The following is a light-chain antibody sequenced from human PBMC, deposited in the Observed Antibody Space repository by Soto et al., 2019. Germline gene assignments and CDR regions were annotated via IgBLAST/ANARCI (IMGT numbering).Light chain of an antibody. CDR2: CAS. J-gene: IGKJ2*01. Sequence: EIVLTQSPGTLSLSPGDRATLSCWASQSVSSSYLAWYQQKPGQAPRLLIYCASTRANGIPDRFSGSGSGTDFTLTISRLEPEDFAVYYCQQYGSSPRYTFGQGTKLEIK. CDR3: QQYGSSPRYT. V-gene: IGKV3-20*01. CDR1: QSVSSSY.